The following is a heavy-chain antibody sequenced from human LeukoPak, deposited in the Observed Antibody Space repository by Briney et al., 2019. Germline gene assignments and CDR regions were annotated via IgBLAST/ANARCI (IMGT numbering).Heavy chain of an antibody. Sequence: SETLSLTCAVYGGSFSGYYWSWIRQPPGKGLEWIGEINHSGSTNYNPSLKGRVTISVDTSKNQFSLKLSSVTAADTAVYYCARGLSYGDYDVWGQGTLVTVSS. J-gene: IGHJ4*02. CDR1: GGSFSGYY. CDR3: ARGLSYGDYDV. D-gene: IGHD4-17*01. CDR2: INHSGST. V-gene: IGHV4-34*01.